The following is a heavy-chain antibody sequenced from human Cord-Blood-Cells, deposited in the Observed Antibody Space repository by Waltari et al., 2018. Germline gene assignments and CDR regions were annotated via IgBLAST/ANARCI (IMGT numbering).Heavy chain of an antibody. V-gene: IGHV4-38-2*02. D-gene: IGHD5-18*01. CDR3: AREGHVDTAMAFDY. CDR2: IYHSGST. J-gene: IGHJ4*02. CDR1: GYSISSGYY. Sequence: QVQLQESGPGLVKPSETLSLTCTVSGYSISSGYYWGWIRQPPGKGLEWIGSIYHSGSTYYNPSLKSRVTIAVDTSKNQFSLKLSSGTAADRAVYYCAREGHVDTAMAFDYWGQGTLVTVSS.